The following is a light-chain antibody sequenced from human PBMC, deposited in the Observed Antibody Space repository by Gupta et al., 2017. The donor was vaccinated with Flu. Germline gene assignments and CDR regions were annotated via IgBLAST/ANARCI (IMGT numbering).Light chain of an antibody. CDR1: QNVLYSANTKNY. Sequence: DILMTHPPDSLAVPRGERATINSTSSQNVLYSANTKNYLAWYQQKPRQPPKLLIYWASTRESGVPDRFSGRGSATDCTLTISSLRAEDVAVYYCQQYVETPLMFGEGTMVDIK. CDR2: WAS. J-gene: IGKJ1*01. V-gene: IGKV4-1*01. CDR3: QQYVETPLM.